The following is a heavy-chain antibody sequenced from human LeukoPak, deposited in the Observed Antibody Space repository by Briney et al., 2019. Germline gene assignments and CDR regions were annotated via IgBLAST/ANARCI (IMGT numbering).Heavy chain of an antibody. J-gene: IGHJ4*02. CDR1: GGTFSSSA. Sequence: SVKVSCKASGGTFSSSAISWVRQAPGQGLEWMGGIIAILGTENYAQKFLGRVTIIADESTSTVYMELSSLRSEDTAVYYCASGMGGPAWYFDYWGQGTLVTVSS. CDR2: IIAILGTE. CDR3: ASGMGGPAWYFDY. V-gene: IGHV1-69*13. D-gene: IGHD5-24*01.